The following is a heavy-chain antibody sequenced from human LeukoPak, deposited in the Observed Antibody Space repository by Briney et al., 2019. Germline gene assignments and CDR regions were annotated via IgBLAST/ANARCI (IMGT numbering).Heavy chain of an antibody. CDR1: GYTFTGYY. J-gene: IGHJ4*02. CDR3: ARNSHGYSSGWLQFNFDC. V-gene: IGHV1-2*02. CDR2: INPNSGGT. D-gene: IGHD6-19*01. Sequence: ASVKVSCKASGYTFTGYYMHWVRQAPGQGLEWMGWINPNSGGTNYAQKLQGRVTMTTDTSTSTAYMELRSLRSDDTAVYYCARNSHGYSSGWLQFNFDCWGQGTLVTVSS.